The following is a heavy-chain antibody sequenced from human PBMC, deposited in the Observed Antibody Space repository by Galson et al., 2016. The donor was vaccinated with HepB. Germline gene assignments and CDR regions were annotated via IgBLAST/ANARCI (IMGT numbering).Heavy chain of an antibody. CDR2: IYPSGST. CDR3: AREFTY. Sequence: TLSLTCTVSGASIDSDSYYWSWIRQPAGRGLEWIGRIYPSGSTIYNPSLKSRVSMSIDTSKDQVSLKLTSVTAADTAVYYCAREFTYWGQGTLVTVSS. V-gene: IGHV4-61*02. CDR1: GASIDSDSYY. J-gene: IGHJ4*02.